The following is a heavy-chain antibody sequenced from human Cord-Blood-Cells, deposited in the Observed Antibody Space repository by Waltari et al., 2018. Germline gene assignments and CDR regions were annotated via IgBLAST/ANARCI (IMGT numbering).Heavy chain of an antibody. CDR1: GGSFSGYY. CDR3: ARLAIAVGYYYYYYYMDV. Sequence: QVQLQQWGAGLLKPSETLSLTCAVYGGSFSGYYWSWIRQPPGKGLEWIGEINHSGSTNYNPSLKSRVTISVDTSKNQFSLKLSSVTAADTAVYYCARLAIAVGYYYYYYYMDVWGKGTTVTVSS. V-gene: IGHV4-34*01. D-gene: IGHD1-26*01. J-gene: IGHJ6*03. CDR2: INHSGST.